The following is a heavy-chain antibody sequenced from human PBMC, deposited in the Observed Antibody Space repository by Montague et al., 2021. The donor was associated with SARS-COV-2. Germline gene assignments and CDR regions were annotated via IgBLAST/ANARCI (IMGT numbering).Heavy chain of an antibody. CDR2: VYPSGNT. V-gene: IGHV4-61*02. J-gene: IGHJ6*02. D-gene: IGHD3-10*02. CDR3: ASVRGAALYFGGVGYYGMVV. CDR1: GASVTTGHYY. Sequence: TLSLTCTVSGASVTTGHYYWSWIRQPAGKGLEWIGRVYPSGNTNYNPSLRSRVSISVDMSKNQISLKLSSVTAADTAVYYCASVRGAALYFGGVGYYGMVVWGQGTTVTVS.